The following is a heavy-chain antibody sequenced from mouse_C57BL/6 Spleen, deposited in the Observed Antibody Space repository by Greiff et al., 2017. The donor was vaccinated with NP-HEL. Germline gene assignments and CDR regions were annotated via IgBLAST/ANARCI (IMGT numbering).Heavy chain of an antibody. V-gene: IGHV1-26*01. D-gene: IGHD1-1*01. CDR2: INPNNGGT. CDR3: APVRSMDY. Sequence: EVQLQQSGPELVKPGASVKISCKASGYTFTDYYMNWVKQSHGKSLEWIGDINPNNGGTSYNQKFKGKATLTVDKSSSTAYMELRSLTSEDSAVYYCAPVRSMDYWGQGTSVTVSS. CDR1: GYTFTDYY. J-gene: IGHJ4*01.